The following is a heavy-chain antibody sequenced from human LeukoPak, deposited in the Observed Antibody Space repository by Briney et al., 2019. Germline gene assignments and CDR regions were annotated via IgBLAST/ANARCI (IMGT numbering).Heavy chain of an antibody. J-gene: IGHJ6*03. CDR2: IYTSGST. Sequence: SETLSLTCTVSGGSISSYYWSWIRQPAGKGLELIGRIYTSGSTNYNPSLKSRVTMSVDTSKNQFSLKLSSVTAADTAVYYCARFSGTPHYYYYYMDVWGRGTTVTVSS. V-gene: IGHV4-4*07. CDR3: ARFSGTPHYYYYYMDV. D-gene: IGHD1-14*01. CDR1: GGSISSYY.